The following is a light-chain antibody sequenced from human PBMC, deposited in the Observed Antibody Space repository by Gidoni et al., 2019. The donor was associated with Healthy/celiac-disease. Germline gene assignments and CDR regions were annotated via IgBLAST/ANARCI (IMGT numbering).Light chain of an antibody. Sequence: ESVLTQSPGTLSFSPGERATLSCRASTSVSSSYLAWYQQKPGQAPRLLIYGASSRATGIPDRFSGSGSGTDFTLTISRLEPEDFAVYYCQQYGSSPWTFGPGTKVEIK. J-gene: IGKJ1*01. CDR3: QQYGSSPWT. CDR1: TSVSSSY. V-gene: IGKV3-20*01. CDR2: GAS.